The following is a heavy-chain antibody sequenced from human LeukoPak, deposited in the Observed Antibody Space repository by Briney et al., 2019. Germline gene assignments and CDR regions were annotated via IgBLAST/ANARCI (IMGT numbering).Heavy chain of an antibody. V-gene: IGHV3-48*01. D-gene: IGHD3-9*01. CDR1: GFTFGSYS. CDR2: ITSRSGTM. J-gene: IGHJ3*02. Sequence: PGGSLRLSCAASGFTFGSYSMNWVRQAPGKGLEWVAYITSRSGTMFYADSVKGRFTISRDNAENSMYLQMNNLRVEDTAVYYCARDPGPSLLRYFDSRGGAFDIWGQGTMVTVSS. CDR3: ARDPGPSLLRYFDSRGGAFDI.